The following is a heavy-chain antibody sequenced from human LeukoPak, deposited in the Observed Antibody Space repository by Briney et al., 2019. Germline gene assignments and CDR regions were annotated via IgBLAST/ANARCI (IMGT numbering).Heavy chain of an antibody. CDR3: ARGGAGTYYKRDGWFDP. CDR1: GYTFNIYD. CDR2: MNPNTGNT. Sequence: ASVTVSFTASGYTFNIYDINWVRQATGQGLEWMGWMNPNTGNTGYGERFQGRVTMARDNSISTAYMELNSLTSEDTAVYYCARGGAGTYYKRDGWFDPWGQGTVVTVSS. D-gene: IGHD3-10*01. J-gene: IGHJ5*02. V-gene: IGHV1-8*01.